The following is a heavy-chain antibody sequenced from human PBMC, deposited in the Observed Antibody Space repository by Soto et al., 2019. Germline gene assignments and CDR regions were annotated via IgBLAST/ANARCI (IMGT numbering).Heavy chain of an antibody. CDR2: IYATGTT. D-gene: IGHD1-1*01. J-gene: IGHJ5*02. CDR3: VRDGTKTLRDWFDP. Sequence: SETLSLTCTVSGASISGYYWSWIRKSAGKGLEWIGRIYATGTTDYNPSLKSRVMMSVDTSKKQFSLRLRPVTAADTAVYYCVRDGTKTLRDWFDPWGQGISVTVSS. V-gene: IGHV4-4*07. CDR1: GASISGYY.